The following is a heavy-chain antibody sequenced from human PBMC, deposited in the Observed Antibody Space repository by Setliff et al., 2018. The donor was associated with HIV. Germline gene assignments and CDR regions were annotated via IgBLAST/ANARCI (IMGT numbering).Heavy chain of an antibody. J-gene: IGHJ5*02. V-gene: IGHV3-23*01. CDR3: AIDFPASAFYLSDAFLTNS. CDR2: IGGHGSII. Sequence: PGGSLRLSCAVSGFTFSSYPMTWVRQAPGKGLEWISFIGGHGSIIHYADSVKGRFTISRDDSRNTLYLHMNNLRVDDTATYYCAIDFPASAFYLSDAFLTNSWGQGTLVTVSS. CDR1: GFTFSSYP. D-gene: IGHD3-16*01.